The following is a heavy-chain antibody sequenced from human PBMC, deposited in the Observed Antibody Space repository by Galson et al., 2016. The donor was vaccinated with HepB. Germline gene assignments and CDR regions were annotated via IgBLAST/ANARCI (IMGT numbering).Heavy chain of an antibody. Sequence: TLSLTCTVSGGSISTVAYYWSWLRQVPGKGLEWIGYIYHSGDSYYNPSVESRVTLSIDASKNQFSLRLTSVTAADTAVYYCARGILSGYFYFDDWGQGTLVTVSS. CDR1: GGSISTVAYY. D-gene: IGHD3-9*01. CDR2: IYHSGDS. CDR3: ARGILSGYFYFDD. J-gene: IGHJ4*01. V-gene: IGHV4-31*03.